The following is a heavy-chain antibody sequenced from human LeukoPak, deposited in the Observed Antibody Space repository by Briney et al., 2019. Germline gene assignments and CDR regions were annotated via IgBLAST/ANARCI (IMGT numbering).Heavy chain of an antibody. D-gene: IGHD4-23*01. CDR1: GFPFSCYW. Sequence: GPLRLSCAASGFPFSCYWMKWVRPAPGKGLVRVSRIASDGSSTTYADSVKGRFSISRDNAKNTLYLQMNSLRVEDTAVYYCARGRPHGNDYWGQGTLVTVSS. V-gene: IGHV3-74*01. CDR2: IASDGSST. J-gene: IGHJ4*02. CDR3: ARGRPHGNDY.